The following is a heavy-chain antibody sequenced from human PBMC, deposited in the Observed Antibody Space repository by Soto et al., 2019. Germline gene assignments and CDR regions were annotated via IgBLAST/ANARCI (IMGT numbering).Heavy chain of an antibody. Sequence: QVQLVESGGGVVQPGRSLRLSCAASGFTFSSYGMHWVRQAPGKGLEWVAVISYDGSNKYYADSVKGRFTISRDNSKNTLYLQMNSLRAEDTAVYYCAKDRQIQLWLFDYWGQGTLVTVSS. CDR1: GFTFSSYG. V-gene: IGHV3-30*18. J-gene: IGHJ4*02. D-gene: IGHD5-18*01. CDR3: AKDRQIQLWLFDY. CDR2: ISYDGSNK.